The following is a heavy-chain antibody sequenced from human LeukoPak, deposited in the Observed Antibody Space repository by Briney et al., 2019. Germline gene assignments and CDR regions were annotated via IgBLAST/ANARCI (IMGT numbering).Heavy chain of an antibody. J-gene: IGHJ6*03. V-gene: IGHV1-18*01. CDR3: AGKRYSGYDLVIAYYYYMDV. CDR2: ISAYNGNT. D-gene: IGHD5-12*01. Sequence: ASVKVSCKASGYTFTSYGISWVRQAPGQGLEWMGWISAYNGNTNYAQKLQGRVTMTTDTSTSTAYMELSSLRSEDTAVYYCAGKRYSGYDLVIAYYYYMDVWGKGTTVTVSS. CDR1: GYTFTSYG.